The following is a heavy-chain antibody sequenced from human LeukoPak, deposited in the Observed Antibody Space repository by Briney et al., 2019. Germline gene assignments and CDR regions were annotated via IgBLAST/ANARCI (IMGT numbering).Heavy chain of an antibody. Sequence: PSETLSLTCAVYGGSFSGYYWSWIRQPPGKGLEWIGEINHSGSTNYNPSLKSRVTISVDTSKNQFSLKLSSVTAADTAVCYCARAFIARITIFGVVIIENWFDPWGQGTLVTVSS. J-gene: IGHJ5*02. CDR2: INHSGST. V-gene: IGHV4-34*01. D-gene: IGHD3-3*01. CDR3: ARAFIARITIFGVVIIENWFDP. CDR1: GGSFSGYY.